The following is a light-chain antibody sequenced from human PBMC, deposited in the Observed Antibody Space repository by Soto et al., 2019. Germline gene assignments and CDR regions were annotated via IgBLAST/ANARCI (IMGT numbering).Light chain of an antibody. Sequence: QSVLTQPPSASGSPGQAVTISCTGTSSDVGVYNYVSLYQQHPGKAPKLMIYEVSKRPSGVPDRFSGSKSGNTASLPVSGLQAEDEADYYCSAYAGTSTPVLFGGGTTLTV. CDR2: EVS. CDR1: SSDVGVYNY. J-gene: IGLJ2*01. V-gene: IGLV2-8*01. CDR3: SAYAGTSTPVL.